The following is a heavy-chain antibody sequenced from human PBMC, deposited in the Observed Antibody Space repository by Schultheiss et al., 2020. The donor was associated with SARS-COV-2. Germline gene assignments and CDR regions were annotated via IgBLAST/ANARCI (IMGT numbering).Heavy chain of an antibody. J-gene: IGHJ4*02. V-gene: IGHV3-13*05. CDR1: GFTFSSYD. D-gene: IGHD3-10*01. CDR2: IGTAGDP. CDR3: ARDRGGSGSSLPWGFDY. Sequence: GESLKISCAASGFTFSSYDMHWVRQATGKGLEWVSAIGTAGDPYYPGSVKGRFTISRENAKNSLYLQMNSLRAGDTAVYYYARDRGGSGSSLPWGFDYWGQGTLVTVSS.